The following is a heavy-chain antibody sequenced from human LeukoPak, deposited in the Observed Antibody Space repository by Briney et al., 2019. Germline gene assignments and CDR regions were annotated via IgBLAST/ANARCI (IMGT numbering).Heavy chain of an antibody. CDR3: ATRMTSGSLDY. J-gene: IGHJ4*02. CDR2: INVGNGNT. Sequence: ASVKVSCKPSGDTFTTYAIHWGRQAPGQRLEWMGWINVGNGNTKYSQEFQGRVTITRDTSASTAYMEVSGLRSEDMAVYYCATRMTSGSLDYWGQGALVTVSS. D-gene: IGHD1-26*01. V-gene: IGHV1-3*03. CDR1: GDTFTTYA.